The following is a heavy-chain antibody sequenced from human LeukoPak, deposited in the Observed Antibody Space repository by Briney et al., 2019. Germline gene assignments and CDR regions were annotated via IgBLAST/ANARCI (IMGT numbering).Heavy chain of an antibody. J-gene: IGHJ3*02. CDR1: GGAISFYY. V-gene: IGHV4-59*01. CDR3: ARGGSIAGATPHDTFDI. CDR2: MYYSGST. D-gene: IGHD1-26*01. Sequence: SETLSLTCTVSGGAISFYYWSWIRQPPGKGLDWIAYMYYSGSTNYNPSLKSRVTISVDTSKNQFSLKLSSVTAADTAVYYCARGGSIAGATPHDTFDIWGQGTMVTVSS.